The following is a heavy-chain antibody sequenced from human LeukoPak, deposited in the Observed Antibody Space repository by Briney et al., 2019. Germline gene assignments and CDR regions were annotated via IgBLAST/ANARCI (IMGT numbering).Heavy chain of an antibody. V-gene: IGHV3-23*01. CDR3: TTRVLGSSGYYLDY. J-gene: IGHJ4*02. CDR2: FGGSGGTI. CDR1: GFTFSTYA. Sequence: GGSLRLSCAASGFTFSTYAMGWVRQAPGKGLEWVSHFGGSGGTIYYADSVKGRFTTPRDNSKNTLYLQMNSLRAEDTAVYYCTTRVLGSSGYYLDYWGQGTLVTVSS. D-gene: IGHD3-22*01.